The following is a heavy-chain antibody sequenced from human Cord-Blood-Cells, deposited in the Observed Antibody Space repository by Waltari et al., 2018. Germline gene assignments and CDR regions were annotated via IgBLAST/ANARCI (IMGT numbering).Heavy chain of an antibody. V-gene: IGHV4-34*01. Sequence: QVQLQQWGAGLLKPSETLSLTCAVYGWSFSGYYWSWIRQPPGKGLAWVGEINHSGSTNYNPSLKSRDTISVDTSKNQFSLKLSSVTAADTAVYYCARAPLSWYFDLWGRGTLVTVSS. CDR2: INHSGST. CDR1: GWSFSGYY. CDR3: ARAPLSWYFDL. J-gene: IGHJ2*01.